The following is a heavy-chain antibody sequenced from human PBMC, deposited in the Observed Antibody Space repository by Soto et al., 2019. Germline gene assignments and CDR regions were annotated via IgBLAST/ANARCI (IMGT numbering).Heavy chain of an antibody. D-gene: IGHD6-19*01. CDR2: IKNKANSYTT. J-gene: IGHJ4*02. CDR1: GFTFSDHY. Sequence: EVQLVESGGGLVQPEGSLRLSCAASGFTFSDHYMDWVRQAPGKGLEWVGRIKNKANSYTTEYAAPVKGRIIITSDDSKNSVFLQMSRPTPHPTAVYYSTRVRLGSSRSSHYWGAGILVTVSS. CDR3: TRVRLGSSRSSHY. V-gene: IGHV3-72*01.